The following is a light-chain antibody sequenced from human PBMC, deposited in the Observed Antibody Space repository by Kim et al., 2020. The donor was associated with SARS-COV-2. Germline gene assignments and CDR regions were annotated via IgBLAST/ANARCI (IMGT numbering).Light chain of an antibody. CDR1: SSDVGSYNL. Sequence: QSFTISCTGTSSDVGSYNLVSWYQQHPGKAPKLMIYEGSKRPSGVSNRFSGSKSGNTASLTISGLQAEDEADYYCCSYAGSSTFYVFGTGTKVTVL. CDR3: CSYAGSSTFYV. V-gene: IGLV2-23*01. CDR2: EGS. J-gene: IGLJ1*01.